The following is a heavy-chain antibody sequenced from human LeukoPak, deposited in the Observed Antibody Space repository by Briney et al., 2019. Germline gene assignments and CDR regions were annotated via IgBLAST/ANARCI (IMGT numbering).Heavy chain of an antibody. Sequence: TGGSLRLSCLASGFSLKTNAVSWVRQTPGKGLEWVSGISGSGADTRFADSVKGRFDISRDISSNTVFLQLNNVRPEDTAVYYCTRMSDTAVAGTWGYYLDHWGQGTRVTVSA. CDR1: GFSLKTNA. D-gene: IGHD6-19*01. V-gene: IGHV3-23*01. J-gene: IGHJ4*02. CDR3: TRMSDTAVAGTWGYYLDH. CDR2: ISGSGADT.